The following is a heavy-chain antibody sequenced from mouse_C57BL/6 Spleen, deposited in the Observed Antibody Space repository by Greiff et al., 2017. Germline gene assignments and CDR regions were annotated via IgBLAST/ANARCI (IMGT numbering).Heavy chain of an antibody. V-gene: IGHV1-15*01. Sequence: QVHVKQSGAELVRPGASVTLSCKASGYTFTDYEMHWVKQTPVHGLEWIGAIDPETGGTAYNQKFKGKAILTADKSSSTAYMELRSLTSEDSAVYYCTLNDGWYFDVWGTGTTVTVSS. CDR2: IDPETGGT. CDR3: TLNDGWYFDV. CDR1: GYTFTDYE. J-gene: IGHJ1*03. D-gene: IGHD2-12*01.